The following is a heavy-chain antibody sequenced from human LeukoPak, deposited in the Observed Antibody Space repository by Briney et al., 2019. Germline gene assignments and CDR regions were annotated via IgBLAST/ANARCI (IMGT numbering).Heavy chain of an antibody. CDR1: GFTVSSNY. Sequence: GGSLRLSCEASGFTVSSNYMSWVRQAPGKGLEWVSVICSGGSTYYADSVKGRFTISRDNSKNTLYLQMNSLRAEDTAVYYCAARSRGGWSGLGYWGQGTLVTVSS. V-gene: IGHV3-66*01. CDR3: AARSRGGWSGLGY. J-gene: IGHJ4*02. CDR2: ICSGGST. D-gene: IGHD6-19*01.